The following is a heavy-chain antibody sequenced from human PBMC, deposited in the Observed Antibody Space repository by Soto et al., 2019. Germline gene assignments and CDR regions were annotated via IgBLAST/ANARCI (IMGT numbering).Heavy chain of an antibody. J-gene: IGHJ3*02. V-gene: IGHV3-30*03. D-gene: IGHD3-22*01. CDR2: ISYDGSNK. CDR1: GFTFSSYG. Sequence: QVQLVESGGGVVQPGRSLRLSCAASGFTFSSYGMHWVRQAPGKGLEWVAVISYDGSNKYYADSVKGRFTISRDNAKNSLYLQMNSLRAEDTAVYYCASCKSSGYYYYAFDIWGQGTMVTVSS. CDR3: ASCKSSGYYYYAFDI.